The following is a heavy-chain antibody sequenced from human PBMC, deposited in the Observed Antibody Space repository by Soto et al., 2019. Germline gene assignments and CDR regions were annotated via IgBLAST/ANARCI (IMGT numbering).Heavy chain of an antibody. CDR3: ASDLWQPAS. J-gene: IGHJ4*02. CDR1: GGSFSGYY. V-gene: IGHV4-34*01. Sequence: PEKLSHTCTVYGGSFSGYYWSWIRQPPGKGLEWIGEINHSGSTNYNPSLKSRVTISVDTSKNQFSLKLSSVTAADTALYYCASDLWQPASRGQGASVTVSS. CDR2: INHSGST. D-gene: IGHD3-10*01.